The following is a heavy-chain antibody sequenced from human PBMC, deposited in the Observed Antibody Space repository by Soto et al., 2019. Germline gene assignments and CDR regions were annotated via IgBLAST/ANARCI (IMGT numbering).Heavy chain of an antibody. CDR3: ARERGAPYYYDSSGYSPFDI. D-gene: IGHD3-22*01. J-gene: IGHJ3*02. CDR1: GFTFSSYS. CDR2: ISSSSSTI. Sequence: GGSLRLSCAASGFTFSSYSMNWVRQAPGKGLEWVSYISSSSSTIYYADSVKGRFTISRDNAKNSLYLQMNSLRDEDTAVYYCARERGAPYYYDSSGYSPFDIWGQGTMVTVSS. V-gene: IGHV3-48*02.